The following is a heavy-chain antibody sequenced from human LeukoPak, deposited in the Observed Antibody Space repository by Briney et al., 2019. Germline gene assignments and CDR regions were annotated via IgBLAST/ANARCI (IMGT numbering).Heavy chain of an antibody. CDR1: GFTFSSYS. D-gene: IGHD6-6*01. CDR3: AREYSSSSGKALDY. V-gene: IGHV3-21*01. J-gene: IGHJ4*02. CDR2: ISSSSSYI. Sequence: GGSLRLSCAASGFTFSSYSMNWVRQAPGEGLEWVSSISSSSSYIYYADSVKGRFTISRDNAKNSLYLQMNTLRDEDTAVYYCAREYSSSSGKALDYWGQGTLVTVSS.